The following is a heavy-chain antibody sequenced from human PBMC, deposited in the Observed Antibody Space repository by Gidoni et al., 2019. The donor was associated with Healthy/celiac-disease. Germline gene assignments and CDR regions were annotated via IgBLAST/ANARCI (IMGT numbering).Heavy chain of an antibody. J-gene: IGHJ4*02. CDR2: INHSGST. V-gene: IGHV4-34*01. D-gene: IGHD3-10*01. Sequence: QVQLQQWGAGLLKPSETLSLTCAVYGGSFSGYYWSWIRQPPGKGLEWIGEINHSGSTNYNPSLKSRVTISVDTSKNQFSLKLSSVTAADTAVYYCAITTTYYYGSGLDYWGQGTLVTVSS. CDR3: AITTTYYYGSGLDY. CDR1: GGSFSGYY.